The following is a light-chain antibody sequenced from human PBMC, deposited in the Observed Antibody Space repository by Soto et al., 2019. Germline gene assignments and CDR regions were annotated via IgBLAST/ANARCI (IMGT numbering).Light chain of an antibody. CDR3: QQYNVWSLT. J-gene: IGKJ4*01. V-gene: IGKV3-15*01. CDR2: VAS. CDR1: QSVSSN. Sequence: EIVMTQSPATLSVSPGERATLSCRASQSVSSNLAWYQQKPCQTPKLLIYVASTRATGIPARFSGSGSGTEFTLTISSLQSEDFAVYYCQQYNVWSLTCGGGTKVEFK.